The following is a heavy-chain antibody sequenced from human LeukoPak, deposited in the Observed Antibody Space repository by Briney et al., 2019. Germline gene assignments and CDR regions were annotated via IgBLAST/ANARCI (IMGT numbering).Heavy chain of an antibody. V-gene: IGHV3-9*01. J-gene: IGHJ4*02. CDR1: GFSFDDYA. CDR2: ISWNSGSM. CDR3: AKDDPRMTTITD. Sequence: GGSPRLSCAASGFSFDDYAMHGVRQAPGKGLDWVAGISWNSGSMDYVDGVKGRFTISRDNAKNTLYLQMNSLRAEDTALYYCAKDDPRMTTITDWGQGTLVTVSS. D-gene: IGHD4-17*01.